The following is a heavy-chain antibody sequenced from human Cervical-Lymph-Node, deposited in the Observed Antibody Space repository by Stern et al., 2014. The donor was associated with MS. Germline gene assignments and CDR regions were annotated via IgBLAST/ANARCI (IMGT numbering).Heavy chain of an antibody. CDR3: VRRGSSGYFDF. V-gene: IGHV5-51*01. CDR2: IYPSDGET. D-gene: IGHD6-6*01. J-gene: IGHJ4*02. Sequence: VQLVQSGAEVKKPAETLKISFQGSGDSFSTYWIGWVRQLPGKGLEWMGVIYPSDGETKYSPSFQGQVTISSDKSINSAYLQWSSLKASDTAIYYCVRRGSSGYFDFWGQGTLVTVSS. CDR1: GDSFSTYW.